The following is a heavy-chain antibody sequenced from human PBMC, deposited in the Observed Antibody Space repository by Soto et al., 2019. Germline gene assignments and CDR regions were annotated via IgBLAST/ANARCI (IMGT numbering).Heavy chain of an antibody. D-gene: IGHD4-17*01. J-gene: IGHJ3*02. CDR3: ARYGDYAFDI. Sequence: QVQLQESGPGLVKPSQTLSLTCAFSGVSISGGNYYWSWIRQHPGKGLEWIGYIYDNGRAYYNTSLKRRVTMSVDRSRNQFSLSLSSVTAADTAVYYCARYGDYAFDIWGQGTMVTVSS. CDR1: GVSISGGNYY. CDR2: IYDNGRA. V-gene: IGHV4-31*11.